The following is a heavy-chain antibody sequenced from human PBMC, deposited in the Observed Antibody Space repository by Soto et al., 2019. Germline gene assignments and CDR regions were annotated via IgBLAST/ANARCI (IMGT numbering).Heavy chain of an antibody. Sequence: ASVKVSCKASGGTFSSYAISWVRQAPGQGLEWMGGIIPIFGTANYAQKFQGRVTITADESTSTAYMELSSLRSEDTAVYYCATYSSSSYGVYWGQGTLVTVSS. V-gene: IGHV1-69*13. CDR1: GGTFSSYA. D-gene: IGHD6-6*01. CDR3: ATYSSSSYGVY. J-gene: IGHJ4*02. CDR2: IIPIFGTA.